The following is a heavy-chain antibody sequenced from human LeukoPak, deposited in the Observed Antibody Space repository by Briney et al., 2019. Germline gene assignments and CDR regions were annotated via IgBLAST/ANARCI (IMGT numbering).Heavy chain of an antibody. Sequence: GSLRLSCTVSGFTVSSNSMSWVRQAPGKGLEWVSFIYSGTTHYSDSVKGRFTISRDNSKNTLYLQMNSLRAEDTAVYYCARRAGAYSHPYDYWGQGTLVTVSS. CDR2: IYSGTT. V-gene: IGHV3-53*01. D-gene: IGHD4/OR15-4a*01. CDR1: GFTVSSNS. CDR3: ARRAGAYSHPYDY. J-gene: IGHJ4*02.